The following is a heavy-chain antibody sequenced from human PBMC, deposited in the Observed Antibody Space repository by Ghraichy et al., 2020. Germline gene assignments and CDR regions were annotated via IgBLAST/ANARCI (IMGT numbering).Heavy chain of an antibody. CDR3: ARDRRVAGTTRYYYGMDV. V-gene: IGHV3-30*04. D-gene: IGHD6-19*01. Sequence: GGSLRLSCAASGFTFSSYAMHWVRQAPGKGLEWVAVISYDGSNKYYADSVKGRFTISRDNSKNTLYLQMNSLRAEDTAVYYCARDRRVAGTTRYYYGMDVWGQGTTVTVSS. J-gene: IGHJ6*02. CDR2: ISYDGSNK. CDR1: GFTFSSYA.